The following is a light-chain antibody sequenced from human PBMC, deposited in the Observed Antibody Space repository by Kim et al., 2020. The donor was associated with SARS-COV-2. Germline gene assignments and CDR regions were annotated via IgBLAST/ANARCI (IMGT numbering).Light chain of an antibody. Sequence: EIVLTQSPATLSLSPGETATLSCRVSQYIGDWLAWYQQRPGQAPRLLICDASNRAPGIPARVSGSGSGTDFTLTIRSLEPEDLGVYYCQQRRDWPLTFGGGTKVDIK. CDR2: DAS. V-gene: IGKV3-11*01. J-gene: IGKJ4*01. CDR1: QYIGDW. CDR3: QQRRDWPLT.